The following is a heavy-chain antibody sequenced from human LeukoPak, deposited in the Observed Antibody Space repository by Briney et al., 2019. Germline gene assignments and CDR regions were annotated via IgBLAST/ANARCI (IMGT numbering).Heavy chain of an antibody. CDR1: GGSFSGYY. D-gene: IGHD4-23*01. CDR3: ARDHGGNSGSFREYYFDY. CDR2: INHSGST. Sequence: SETLSLTCAVYGGSFSGYYWSWIRQPPGKGLEWIGEINHSGSTNYNPSLKSRVTISVDTSKNQFSLKLSSVTAADTAVYYCARDHGGNSGSFREYYFDYWGQGTLVTVSS. V-gene: IGHV4-34*01. J-gene: IGHJ4*02.